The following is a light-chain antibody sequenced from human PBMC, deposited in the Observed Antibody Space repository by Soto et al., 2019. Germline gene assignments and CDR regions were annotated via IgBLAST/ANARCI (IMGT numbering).Light chain of an antibody. J-gene: IGKJ1*01. CDR1: QSVSSSY. V-gene: IGKV3-20*01. Sequence: EIVLTQSPATLSLSPGERATLSCRASQSVSSSYLAWYQQKAGQAPRLLIYGASNRATGIPDRFSGSGSGTDFILTISRLEPEDFPVYYCQHYGRSWTFGQGTKVDIK. CDR2: GAS. CDR3: QHYGRSWT.